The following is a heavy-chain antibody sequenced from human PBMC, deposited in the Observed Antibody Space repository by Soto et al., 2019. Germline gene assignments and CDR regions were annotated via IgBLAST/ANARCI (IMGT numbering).Heavy chain of an antibody. CDR2: FSSSGGGT. CDR1: GFTFSNYA. CDR3: TKANRYCSGASCFTFDY. J-gene: IGHJ4*02. V-gene: IGHV3-23*01. Sequence: GGSLRLSCTASGFTFSNYAMSWVAQAPGKGLEWGSTFSSSGGGTYYADSVKGRFTISRDNSKNTRYLKMNSLRAEDTDVYYCTKANRYCSGASCFTFDYWGLGTLVTVS. D-gene: IGHD2-15*01.